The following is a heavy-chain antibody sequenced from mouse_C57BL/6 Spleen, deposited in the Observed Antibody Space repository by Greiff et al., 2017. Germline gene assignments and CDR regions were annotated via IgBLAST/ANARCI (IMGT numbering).Heavy chain of an antibody. CDR1: GYAFSSYW. V-gene: IGHV1-80*01. CDR2: IYPGDGDT. CDR3: ARSDYYGSSSYYFDY. Sequence: VKLMESGAELVKPGASVKISCKASGYAFSSYWMNWVKQRPGKGLEWIGQIYPGDGDTNYNGKFKGKATLTADKSSSTAYMQLSSLTSEDSAVYFCARSDYYGSSSYYFDYWGQGTTLTVSS. J-gene: IGHJ2*01. D-gene: IGHD1-1*01.